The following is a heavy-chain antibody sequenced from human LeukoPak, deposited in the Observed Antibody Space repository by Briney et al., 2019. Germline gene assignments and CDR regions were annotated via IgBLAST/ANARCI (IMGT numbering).Heavy chain of an antibody. CDR1: GYTFTSYG. CDR3: ATTYYYDSSGYYYDY. CDR2: ISAYNGNT. D-gene: IGHD3-22*01. V-gene: IGHV1-18*01. J-gene: IGHJ4*02. Sequence: ASVKVSCKASGYTFTSYGISWVRQAPGQGLEWMGWISAYNGNTNYAQKLQGRVTMTTDTSTSTAYMELRSLRSVDTAVYYCATTYYYDSSGYYYDYWGQGTLVTVSS.